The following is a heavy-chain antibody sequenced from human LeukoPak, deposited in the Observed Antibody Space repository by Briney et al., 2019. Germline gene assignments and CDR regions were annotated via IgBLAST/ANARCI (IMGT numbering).Heavy chain of an antibody. CDR1: GFTFSSYA. Sequence: GGSLRLSCAASGFTFSSYAMSWVRQAPGKGLEWVAVISYDGSNKYYADSVKGRFTISRDNSKNTLCLQMNSLRAEDTAVYYCARDRGSSWYNDIWGQGTMVTVSS. J-gene: IGHJ3*02. D-gene: IGHD6-13*01. V-gene: IGHV3-30-3*01. CDR3: ARDRGSSWYNDI. CDR2: ISYDGSNK.